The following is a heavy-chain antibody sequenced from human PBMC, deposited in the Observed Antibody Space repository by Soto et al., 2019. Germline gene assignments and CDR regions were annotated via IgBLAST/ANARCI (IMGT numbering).Heavy chain of an antibody. D-gene: IGHD6-6*01. V-gene: IGHV3-30*03. Sequence: QVQLVESGGGVVQPGKSLRLSCAASGFTFSSYAMHWARQAPGKGLEWVTVISLRGGDEYYAESVRGRFTISRDDSKNTLYLQMDSLRVEDTDVYYCARGTIVARQHLDYWGQGTMVTVAS. CDR3: ARGTIVARQHLDY. CDR1: GFTFSSYA. J-gene: IGHJ4*02. CDR2: ISLRGGDE.